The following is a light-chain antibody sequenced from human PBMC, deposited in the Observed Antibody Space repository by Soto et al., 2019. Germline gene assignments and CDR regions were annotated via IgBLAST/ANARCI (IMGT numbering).Light chain of an antibody. V-gene: IGKV1-9*01. CDR2: AAS. J-gene: IGKJ1*01. CDR1: QDIAIY. Sequence: IQLTQSPSSLSASVGDRVTITCRASQDIAIYLAWYQQKPGKAPKFLIYAASTLQSGVPSRFSGSGSGTEFTLTISSLQPDDFATYYCQHYNSYSEAFGQGTKVDIK. CDR3: QHYNSYSEA.